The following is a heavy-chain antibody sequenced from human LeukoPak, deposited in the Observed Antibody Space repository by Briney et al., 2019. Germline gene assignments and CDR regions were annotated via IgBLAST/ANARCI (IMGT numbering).Heavy chain of an antibody. D-gene: IGHD3-3*01. CDR3: ASYDFWSGYLVDY. V-gene: IGHV1-2*02. J-gene: IGHJ4*02. CDR1: GYTFTSYY. Sequence: ASVKVSCKASGYTFTSYYMHWVRQAPGQGLEWMGWINPNSGGTNYAQKFQGRVTMTRDTSISTAYMELSRLRSDDTAVYYCASYDFWSGYLVDYWGQGTLVTVSS. CDR2: INPNSGGT.